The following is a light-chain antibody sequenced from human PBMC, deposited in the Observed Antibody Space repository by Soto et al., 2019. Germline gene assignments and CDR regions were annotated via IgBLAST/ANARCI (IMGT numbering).Light chain of an antibody. V-gene: IGKV1-33*01. CDR2: DAS. CDR3: QQYSSYPYT. J-gene: IGKJ5*01. Sequence: DIQMTQSPSSLSASVGDRGTITCQASQDISNYLNWYQQKPGKATKLLIYDASNLETGVPSRFSGSGSGTEFTLTISSLQPDDFATYYCQQYSSYPYTFGQGTRLEIK. CDR1: QDISNY.